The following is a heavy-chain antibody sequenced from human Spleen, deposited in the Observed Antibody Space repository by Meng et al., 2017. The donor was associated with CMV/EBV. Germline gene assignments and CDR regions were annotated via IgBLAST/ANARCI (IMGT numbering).Heavy chain of an antibody. CDR1: GGSFSGYY. D-gene: IGHD3-10*01. Sequence: SQTLSLTCAVYGGSFSGYYWSWVRQPPGKGLEWIGEINHSGSTSYNPSLESRVTISVDPSKNQFSLRLSSVTAADTAVYYCARGGRGSGSYSYYFYYGMDVWGQGTTVTVSS. V-gene: IGHV4-34*01. CDR2: INHSGST. J-gene: IGHJ6*02. CDR3: ARGGRGSGSYSYYFYYGMDV.